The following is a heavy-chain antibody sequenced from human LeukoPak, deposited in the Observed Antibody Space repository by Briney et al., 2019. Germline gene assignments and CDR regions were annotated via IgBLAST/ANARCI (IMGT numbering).Heavy chain of an antibody. J-gene: IGHJ6*03. CDR3: VATMTLDYYYMDV. D-gene: IGHD3-22*01. V-gene: IGHV4-61*02. CDR2: IYTSGST. Sequence: SQTLSLTCTVSGGSISSGSYYWSWIRQSAGKGLEWIGRIYTSGSTNYNPSLKSRVTMSVHTSKNQFSLKLTSVTAADTAMYYCVATMTLDYYYMDVWGKGTTVTVSS. CDR1: GGSISSGSYY.